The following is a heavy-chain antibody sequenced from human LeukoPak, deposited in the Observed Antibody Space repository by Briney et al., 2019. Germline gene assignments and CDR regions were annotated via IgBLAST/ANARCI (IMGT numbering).Heavy chain of an antibody. CDR2: FDPEDGET. D-gene: IGHD3-10*01. V-gene: IGHV1-24*01. CDR1: GYTLTEVS. J-gene: IGHJ4*02. Sequence: ASVKVSCKVSGYTLTEVSIHWVRQTPGEGLEWMGGFDPEDGETIYAQKFQGRVYMTEDTSTDTANMELSSLRSEDTAVYYCATGGTHSYGDTTYHTFDYWGQGTLLTVSS. CDR3: ATGGTHSYGDTTYHTFDY.